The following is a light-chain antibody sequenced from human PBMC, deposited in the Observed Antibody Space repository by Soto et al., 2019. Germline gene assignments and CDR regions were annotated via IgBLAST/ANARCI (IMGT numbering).Light chain of an antibody. J-gene: IGLJ3*02. CDR2: VKSDGSH. V-gene: IGLV4-69*01. Sequence: QSVLTQSPSASASLGASVKLTCTLSSGHSSYAIAWHQQQPEKGPRYLMKVKSDGSHNKGDGIPDRFSGSSSGAERYLTISSLQSEDEADYYCQTWGTGIQVFGGGTKVTVL. CDR1: SGHSSYA. CDR3: QTWGTGIQV.